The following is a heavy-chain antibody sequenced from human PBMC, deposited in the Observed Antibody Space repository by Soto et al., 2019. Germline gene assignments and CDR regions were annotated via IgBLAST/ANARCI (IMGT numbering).Heavy chain of an antibody. J-gene: IGHJ4*02. CDR1: GYIFTTYG. D-gene: IGHD1-1*01. Sequence: QVHLVQSGAEVKKPGASVKVSCKGSGYIFTTYGITWVRQAPGQGLEWMGWISAHNGNTNYAQKLQGRVTVTRDTSTSTAYMELMTLRSDNTAVYYFARRRYGDYWCQCALVTLSS. CDR2: ISAHNGNT. V-gene: IGHV1-18*01. CDR3: ARRRYGDY.